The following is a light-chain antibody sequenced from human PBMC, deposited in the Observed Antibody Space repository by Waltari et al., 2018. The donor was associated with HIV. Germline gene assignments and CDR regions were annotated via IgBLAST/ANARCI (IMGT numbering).Light chain of an antibody. CDR2: SAS. V-gene: IGKV1-39*01. CDR1: QTIGYY. CDR3: QQSYGTPPWT. J-gene: IGKJ1*01. Sequence: DLQMTQSPTSLAASAGARVTSTCRSSQTIGYYLNWYQQIPGRPPKLLIHSASTLQSGVPSRFTGSGSGTDFTLTISGLQREDFATYFCQQSYGTPPWTFGQGTRVEV.